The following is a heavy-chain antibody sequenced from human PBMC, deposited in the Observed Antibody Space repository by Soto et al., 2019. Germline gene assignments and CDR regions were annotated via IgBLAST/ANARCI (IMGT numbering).Heavy chain of an antibody. Sequence: LRLSCATSGFVVSRNYMHWVRQAPGKGLEWVPVMYSDGKTYYAESVKGRFTISRDNSKSTVFLHMKSLRAEDTAVYYCARSPYCGTECNSGYLDFWGQGSLVTVSS. CDR3: ARSPYCGTECNSGYLDF. D-gene: IGHD2-21*01. CDR1: GFVVSRNY. CDR2: MYSDGKT. V-gene: IGHV3-53*01. J-gene: IGHJ4*02.